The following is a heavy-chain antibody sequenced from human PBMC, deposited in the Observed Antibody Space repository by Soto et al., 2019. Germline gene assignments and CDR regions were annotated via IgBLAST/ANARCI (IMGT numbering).Heavy chain of an antibody. Sequence: SETLSLTCAVYGGSFSSYYWSWIRQPPGEGLEWIGEINHSGSTNYNPSLKSRVTISIDTSKNQFSLKLNSVTAADTAVYYCVRGRGTYWGQGTQVTVSS. D-gene: IGHD3-10*01. CDR2: INHSGST. CDR1: GGSFSSYY. CDR3: VRGRGTY. J-gene: IGHJ4*02. V-gene: IGHV4-34*01.